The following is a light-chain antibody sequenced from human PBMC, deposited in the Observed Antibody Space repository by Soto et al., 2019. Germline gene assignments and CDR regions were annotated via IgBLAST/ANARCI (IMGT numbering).Light chain of an antibody. Sequence: DIQMPQSPPSLSASIGDTVTITCRASQTITTYLNWFQQKPGKAPKLLIGAASTLQSGVPSRFSGSGSGTDFTLTISSLQPEDSATYFCQQNFSPLLTFGGGTKLEIK. CDR1: QTITTY. CDR3: QQNFSPLLT. CDR2: AAS. V-gene: IGKV1-39*01. J-gene: IGKJ4*01.